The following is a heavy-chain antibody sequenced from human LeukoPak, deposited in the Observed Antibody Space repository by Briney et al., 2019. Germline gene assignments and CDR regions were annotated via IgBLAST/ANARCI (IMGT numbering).Heavy chain of an antibody. CDR1: GFTFSSYE. J-gene: IGHJ4*02. V-gene: IGHV3-21*05. Sequence: GGSLRLSCAASGFTFSSYEMNWVRQAPGKGLEWVSYISSSSSYIYYADSVKGRFTISRDNAKNSLYLQMNSLRAEDTAVYYCARVGSGGTDALHPLDYWGQGTLVTVSS. D-gene: IGHD2-15*01. CDR3: ARVGSGGTDALHPLDY. CDR2: ISSSSSYI.